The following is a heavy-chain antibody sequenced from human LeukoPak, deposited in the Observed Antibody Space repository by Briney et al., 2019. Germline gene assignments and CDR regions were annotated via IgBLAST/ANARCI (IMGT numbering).Heavy chain of an antibody. V-gene: IGHV3-30*18. J-gene: IGHJ4*02. Sequence: PGRSLRLSCTASGVTLSSYGMHWVRQAPGKGLEWVAVTSYDGSNEYYADSMKGRFTVSRDNSKNTLYLQMNGLRTEDTAVYYCVKDSSRWAFDSWGQGTLVTVSS. CDR2: TSYDGSNE. D-gene: IGHD6-13*01. CDR3: VKDSSRWAFDS. CDR1: GVTLSSYG.